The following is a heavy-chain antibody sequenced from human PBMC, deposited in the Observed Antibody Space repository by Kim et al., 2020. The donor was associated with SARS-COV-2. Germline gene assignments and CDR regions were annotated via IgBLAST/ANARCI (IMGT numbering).Heavy chain of an antibody. V-gene: IGHV3-23*05. CDR2: IDDSGRTT. Sequence: GGSLRLSCAASGFTFHTYAMSWVRQAPGKGPEWVSGIDDSGRTTYYSDSVKGRFSISRDNSKNTLYLQMNSLRAEDTAIYFCAKDRPGEYGDYRFWGQGTLVTVSS. CDR3: AKDRPGEYGDYRF. J-gene: IGHJ4*02. D-gene: IGHD4-17*01. CDR1: GFTFHTYA.